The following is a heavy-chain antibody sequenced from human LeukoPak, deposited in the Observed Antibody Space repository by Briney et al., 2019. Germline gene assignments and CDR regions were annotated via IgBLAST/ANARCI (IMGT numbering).Heavy chain of an antibody. D-gene: IGHD3-3*01. CDR1: GFTFSSYA. CDR2: ISYDGSNK. CDR3: ARAGYDFWREFDY. Sequence: PGGSLRLSCAASGFTFSSYAMHWVRHAPGKGLEWVAVISYDGSNKYYADSVKGRFTISRDNSKNTLYLQMNSLRAEDTAVYYCARAGYDFWREFDYWGQGTLVTVSS. V-gene: IGHV3-30-3*01. J-gene: IGHJ4*02.